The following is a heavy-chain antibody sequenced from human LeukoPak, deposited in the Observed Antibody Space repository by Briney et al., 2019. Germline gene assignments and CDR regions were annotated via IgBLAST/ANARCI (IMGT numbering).Heavy chain of an antibody. V-gene: IGHV1-2*02. CDR1: GYRFTGYY. J-gene: IGHJ3*02. CDR2: INPNSGGT. Sequence: ASVKVSCKASGYRFTGYYIHWVRQAPGQGLEWMGWINPNSGGTQYAQKFQGRVTMTRDTSISTAYMELTSLRSDDTAVYYCAREPGDAFDIWGQGTMVTVSS. CDR3: AREPGDAFDI.